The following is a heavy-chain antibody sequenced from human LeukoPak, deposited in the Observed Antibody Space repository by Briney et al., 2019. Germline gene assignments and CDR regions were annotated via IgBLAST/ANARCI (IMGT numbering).Heavy chain of an antibody. CDR3: ARAPKNYYDSSGSLDC. CDR2: IIPIFGTA. J-gene: IGHJ4*02. CDR1: GGTFSSYA. V-gene: IGHV1-69*05. Sequence: SVKVSCKASGGTFSSYAISWVRQAPGQGLEWMGGIIPIFGTANYTQKFQGRVTITTDESTSTAYMELSSLRSEDTAVFYCARAPKNYYDSSGSLDCWGQGTLVTVSS. D-gene: IGHD3-22*01.